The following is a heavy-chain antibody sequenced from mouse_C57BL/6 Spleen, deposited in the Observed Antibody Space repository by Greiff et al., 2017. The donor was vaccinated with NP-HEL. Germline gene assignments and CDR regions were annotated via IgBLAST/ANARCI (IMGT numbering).Heavy chain of an antibody. CDR1: GYTFTSYW. V-gene: IGHV1-50*01. CDR2: IDPSDSYT. J-gene: IGHJ3*01. CDR3: VMGLLPFAY. D-gene: IGHD1-1*01. Sequence: VQLQQPGAELVKPGASVKLSCKASGYTFTSYWMQWVKQRPGQGLEWIGEIDPSDSYTNYNQKFKGKATLTVDTSSSTAYMQLSSLTSEDSAVYYCVMGLLPFAYWGQGTLVTVSA.